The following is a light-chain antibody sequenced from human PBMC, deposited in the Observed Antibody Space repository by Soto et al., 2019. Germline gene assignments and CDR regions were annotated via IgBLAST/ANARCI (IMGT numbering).Light chain of an antibody. CDR1: QSISSW. Sequence: DIQMTQSPSTLSASVGDRVTITCRASQSISSWLAWYQQKPGKAPKLLIYDASSLESGVPSRFSGSGSGTEFTLTISSLQPHDFATYYCQQYNSSSGTFGQGTTV. V-gene: IGKV1-5*01. CDR2: DAS. CDR3: QQYNSSSGT. J-gene: IGKJ1*01.